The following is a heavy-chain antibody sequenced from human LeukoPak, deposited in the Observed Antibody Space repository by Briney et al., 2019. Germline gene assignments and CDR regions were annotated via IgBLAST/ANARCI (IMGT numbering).Heavy chain of an antibody. Sequence: GGSLRLSCAASGFTVSSNYMSWVRQAPGKGLEWVSVIYSGGYTYYADSVKGRFTISRDNSKNTLYLQMNSLRAEDTAVYYCASSSNSPGYFDYWGQGTLVTVSS. CDR3: ASSSNSPGYFDY. CDR1: GFTVSSNY. J-gene: IGHJ4*02. CDR2: IYSGGYT. D-gene: IGHD6-13*01. V-gene: IGHV3-53*01.